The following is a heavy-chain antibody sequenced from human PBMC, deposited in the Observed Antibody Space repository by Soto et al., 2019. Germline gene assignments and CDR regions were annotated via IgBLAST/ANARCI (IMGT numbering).Heavy chain of an antibody. J-gene: IGHJ4*02. V-gene: IGHV3-33*01. CDR3: ASSIAAAGTGFDY. CDR2: IWYDGSNK. Sequence: GGSLRLSCAASGFTFSSYGMHWVRQAPGKGLEWVAVIWYDGSNKYYADSVKGRFTISRDNSKNTLYLQMNSLRAEDTAVYYCASSIAAAGTGFDYWGQGTLVTVSS. CDR1: GFTFSSYG. D-gene: IGHD6-13*01.